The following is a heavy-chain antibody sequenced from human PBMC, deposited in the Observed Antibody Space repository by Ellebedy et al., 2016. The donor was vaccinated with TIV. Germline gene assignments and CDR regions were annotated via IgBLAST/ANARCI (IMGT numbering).Heavy chain of an antibody. V-gene: IGHV3-33*08. CDR1: GFTFSSYG. J-gene: IGHJ4*02. CDR3: ARGPEMAHFDY. D-gene: IGHD5-24*01. CDR2: IWYDGTNK. Sequence: PGGSLRLSCAASGFTFSSYGMHWVRQAPGRGLEWVAVIWYDGTNKYYADSVKGRFTISRDNSKNTVSLQMTSLRADDTAVYYCARGPEMAHFDYWGQGTLVTVSS.